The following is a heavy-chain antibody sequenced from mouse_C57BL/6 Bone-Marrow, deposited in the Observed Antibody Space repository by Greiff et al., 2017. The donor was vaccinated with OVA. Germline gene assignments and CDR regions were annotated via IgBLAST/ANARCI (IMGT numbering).Heavy chain of an antibody. CDR3: AREYGNYNFDY. Sequence: VQLKESGGDLVKPGGSLKLSCAASGFTFSSYGMSWVRQTPDKRLEWVATISSGGSYTYYPDSVKGRFTISRDNAKNTLYLQMSSLKSEDTAMYYCAREYGNYNFDYWGQGTTLTVSS. J-gene: IGHJ2*01. V-gene: IGHV5-6*01. D-gene: IGHD2-1*01. CDR1: GFTFSSYG. CDR2: ISSGGSYT.